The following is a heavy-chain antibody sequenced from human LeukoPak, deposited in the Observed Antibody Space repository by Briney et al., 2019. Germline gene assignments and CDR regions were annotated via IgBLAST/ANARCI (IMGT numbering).Heavy chain of an antibody. CDR1: GFTLGSHG. CDR3: ARDRAWDYLDS. Sequence: PGKSLRLSCVVSGFTLGSHGMHWVRQAPGKGLEWVAVISYDGGKKSYADSVKGRFTISRDNSKNTLYLQMDSLRVEDTAVYYCARDRAWDYLDSWDQGPLVTVSS. V-gene: IGHV3-30*03. J-gene: IGHJ4*02. D-gene: IGHD1-26*01. CDR2: ISYDGGKK.